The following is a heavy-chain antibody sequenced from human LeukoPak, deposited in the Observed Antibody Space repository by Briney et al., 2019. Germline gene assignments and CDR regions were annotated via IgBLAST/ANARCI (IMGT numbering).Heavy chain of an antibody. CDR1: GFTFSSYA. Sequence: GGSLRLSCAASGFTFSSYAMSWVRQAPGKGLEWVSAISGSGGSTYYADSVKGRFTISRDNSKNTLYLQMNSLRAEDTAVYYCAKRGKIVVVPAATTHPYYFDYWGKGTTVTVSS. J-gene: IGHJ4*03. CDR2: ISGSGGST. V-gene: IGHV3-23*01. CDR3: AKRGKIVVVPAATTHPYYFDY. D-gene: IGHD2-2*01.